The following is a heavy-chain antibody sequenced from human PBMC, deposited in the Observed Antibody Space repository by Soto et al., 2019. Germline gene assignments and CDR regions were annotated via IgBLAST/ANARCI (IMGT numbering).Heavy chain of an antibody. D-gene: IGHD6-13*01. CDR1: GGTLITYS. V-gene: IGHV1-69*13. J-gene: IGHJ1*01. Sequence: QAQLVQSGPEMKKPGSSVKLSCEASGGTLITYSISWVRQAPGQGLEWMGGVLPSTGATNYAPKFQGRATITADESTSTAYMEPRGLRSEDTAIYFCAGDDGYSSSHLYAWGQGTRLTVSP. CDR2: VLPSTGAT. CDR3: AGDDGYSSSHLYA.